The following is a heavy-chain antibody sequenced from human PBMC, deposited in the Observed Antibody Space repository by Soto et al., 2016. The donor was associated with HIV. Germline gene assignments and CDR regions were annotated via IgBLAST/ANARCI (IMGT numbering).Heavy chain of an antibody. D-gene: IGHD3-22*01. Sequence: QVQLLQWGAGLLKPSENLSLNCTVYGGSFSGYYWSWIRQTPGKGLEWIGEINHSGTTTYNPSLKSRVTVSVDTSKNHFYLKMTSVTAADTAVYYCANTFYDSSGSYLEYFQHVGPGTRGPPSP. CDR1: GGSFSGYY. J-gene: IGHJ1*01. CDR3: ANTFYDSSGSYLEYFQH. V-gene: IGHV4-34*02. CDR2: INHSGTT.